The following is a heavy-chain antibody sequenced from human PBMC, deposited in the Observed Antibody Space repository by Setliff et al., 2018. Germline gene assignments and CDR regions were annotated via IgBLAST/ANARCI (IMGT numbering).Heavy chain of an antibody. CDR2: IYFGGNT. CDR3: ARDASASDGRNAFDI. D-gene: IGHD1-26*01. Sequence: SETLSRTCTVPGGSISDNGYFWGWVRQPPGKGLEWIGNIYFGGNTYFNPSFKSRVTMSIDTSNSQFSLKLSSVTAADTAIYYCARDASASDGRNAFDIWGQGTMVTVSS. V-gene: IGHV4-39*07. CDR1: GGSISDNGYF. J-gene: IGHJ3*02.